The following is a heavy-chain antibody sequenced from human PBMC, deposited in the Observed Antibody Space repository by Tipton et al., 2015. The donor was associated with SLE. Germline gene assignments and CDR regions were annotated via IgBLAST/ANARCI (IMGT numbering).Heavy chain of an antibody. V-gene: IGHV4-34*01. CDR2: INHSGST. CDR1: GGSFSGYY. CDR3: ARGRGAFDI. J-gene: IGHJ3*02. Sequence: TLSLTCAVYGGSFSGYYWSWIRQPPGKGLEWIGEINHSGSTTSNPSLKSRVTISVDTSKSQFSLKLSSVTAADTAVFYCARGRGAFDIWGQGTMVTVSS.